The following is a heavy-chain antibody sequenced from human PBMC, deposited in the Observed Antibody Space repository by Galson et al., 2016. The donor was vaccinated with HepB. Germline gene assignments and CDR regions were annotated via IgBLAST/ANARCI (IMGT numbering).Heavy chain of an antibody. J-gene: IGHJ4*02. CDR2: DSMDGRRK. CDR3: AKRHEYCPPVGCSVDY. Sequence: SLRLSCAASGFTFSGYGMHWVRQAPGKGLEWVAADSMDGRRKFYAASVKGRFTISRDNSNNILFLQMGSLRVDDTAVYFCAKRHEYCPPVGCSVDYWGQGTLVSVSS. V-gene: IGHV3-30*18. D-gene: IGHD2/OR15-2a*01. CDR1: GFTFSGYG.